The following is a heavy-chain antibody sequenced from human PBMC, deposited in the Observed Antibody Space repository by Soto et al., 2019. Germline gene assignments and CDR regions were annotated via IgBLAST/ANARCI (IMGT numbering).Heavy chain of an antibody. V-gene: IGHV4-61*01. D-gene: IGHD5-18*01. J-gene: IGHJ4*02. CDR3: ARDKAGYSYGSHFDY. CDR2: IYYSGST. CDR1: GGSVSSGSYY. Sequence: SETLSLTCTVSGGSVSSGSYYWSWIRQPPGKGLEWIGYIYYSGSTNYNPSLKSRVTISVDTSKNQFSLKLSSVTAADTAMYYCARDKAGYSYGSHFDYWGQGTLVTVSS.